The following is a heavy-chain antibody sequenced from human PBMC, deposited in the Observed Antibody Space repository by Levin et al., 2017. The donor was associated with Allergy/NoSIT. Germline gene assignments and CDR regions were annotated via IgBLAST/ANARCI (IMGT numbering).Heavy chain of an antibody. Sequence: GGSLRLSCTASGFTFNSYSMHWVRQAPGKGLEWVAVISDDGSKKYYADSVKGRFTISRDNSKNTLSLQMNSLSAEDTAVFYCARQELVLTDFDCWGQGTLVTVSS. CDR1: GFTFNSYS. D-gene: IGHD1-7*01. CDR3: ARQELVLTDFDC. CDR2: ISDDGSKK. V-gene: IGHV3-30*04. J-gene: IGHJ4*02.